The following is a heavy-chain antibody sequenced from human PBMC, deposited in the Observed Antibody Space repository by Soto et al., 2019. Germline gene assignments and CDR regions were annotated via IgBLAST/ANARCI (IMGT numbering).Heavy chain of an antibody. V-gene: IGHV1-18*01. CDR3: AKNGQPPYYYYGMDV. D-gene: IGHD2-8*01. J-gene: IGHJ6*02. Sequence: GPGAKKPGASVKVSCKASGYTFSRYGISWVRQAPGQGLEWMGWISGYNGDTKYAQKVQGRVTMTIDTSTYTAYMELRSLTSDEPAIYYCAKNGQPPYYYYGMDVWGQGTTVTVSS. CDR2: ISGYNGDT. CDR1: GYTFSRYG.